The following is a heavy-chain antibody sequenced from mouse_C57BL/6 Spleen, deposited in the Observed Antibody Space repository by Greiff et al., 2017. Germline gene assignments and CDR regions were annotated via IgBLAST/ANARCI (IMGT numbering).Heavy chain of an antibody. Sequence: QVQLQQPGAELVKPGASVKLSCKASGYTFTSYWMQWVKQRPGQGLEWIGEIDPSDSNTNYNQKFKGKATLTVDTSSSTAYMQLSSLTSEDSAVYYCAGSAYWGKGTTLTVSS. J-gene: IGHJ2*01. CDR3: AGSAY. CDR2: IDPSDSNT. V-gene: IGHV1-50*01. CDR1: GYTFTSYW.